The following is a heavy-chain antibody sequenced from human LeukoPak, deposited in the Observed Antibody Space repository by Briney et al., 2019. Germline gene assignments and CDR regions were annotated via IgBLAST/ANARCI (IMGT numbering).Heavy chain of an antibody. CDR3: AREMQQLVPYGMDV. J-gene: IGHJ6*02. CDR2: ISYDGSNK. D-gene: IGHD6-13*01. Sequence: PGRSLRLSCAASGFTFSSYAMHWVRQAPGKGLEWVAVISYDGSNKYYADSVKGRFTISRDNSKNTLYLQMNSLRAEDTAVYYCAREMQQLVPYGMDVWGQGTTVTVSS. V-gene: IGHV3-30-3*01. CDR1: GFTFSSYA.